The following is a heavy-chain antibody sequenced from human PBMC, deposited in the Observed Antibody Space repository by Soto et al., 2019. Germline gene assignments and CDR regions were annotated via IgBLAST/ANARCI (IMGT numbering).Heavy chain of an antibody. CDR2: IKSKTDGGTT. J-gene: IGHJ4*02. CDR1: GFSFNNAW. Sequence: EVQLAESGGGLVKPGGSLRLSCAASGFSFNNAWMSWVRQAPGKGLEWVGRIKSKTDGGTTDYAAPVKGRFTISGSDSENTLYLQMNSLKTDDTAVYYCTSDLRFWGQGTLVTVSS. V-gene: IGHV3-15*01. CDR3: TSDLRF.